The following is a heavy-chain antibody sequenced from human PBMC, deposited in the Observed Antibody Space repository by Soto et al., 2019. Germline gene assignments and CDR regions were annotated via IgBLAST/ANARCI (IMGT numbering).Heavy chain of an antibody. J-gene: IGHJ6*02. V-gene: IGHV4-31*03. D-gene: IGHD6-13*01. CDR2: IYYSGST. CDR3: AAGIAAAGTLLGMDV. CDR1: GGSISSGGYY. Sequence: QVPLQESGPGLVKPSQTLSLTCTVSGGSISSGGYYWSWIRQHPEKGLEWIGYIYYSGSTYYNPSLKSRVTISVDTSKNQLSRKLSSVTAADTAVYYCAAGIAAAGTLLGMDVWGQGTTVTVSS.